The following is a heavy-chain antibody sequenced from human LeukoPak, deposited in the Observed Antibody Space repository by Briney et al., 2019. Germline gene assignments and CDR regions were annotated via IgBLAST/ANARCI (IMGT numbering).Heavy chain of an antibody. CDR3: AKGSSSPLGVDFDY. J-gene: IGHJ4*02. D-gene: IGHD6-6*01. CDR2: ISWKRGSR. Sequence: SLRLSCAAPGFTFEDYAMHSGRQAPGKGLEWVSGISWKRGSRDYADSVKGRFTISRDNAKNSLYLQMNSLRAEDMALYYCAKGSSSPLGVDFDYWGQGTLVTVSS. V-gene: IGHV3-9*03. CDR1: GFTFEDYA.